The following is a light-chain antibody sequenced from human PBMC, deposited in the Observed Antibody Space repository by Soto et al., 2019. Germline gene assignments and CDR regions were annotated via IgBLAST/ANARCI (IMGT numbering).Light chain of an antibody. CDR3: SSYTSSSTVV. CDR1: SSDVGGYNY. J-gene: IGLJ2*01. V-gene: IGLV2-14*01. Sequence: QSALTQPASVSGSPGQSITISCTGTSSDVGGYNYVSWYQQHPGKAPKLMIYDVSNRPSGVSNRFSGSKSGNTASLTISGHQAEDEADYYCSSYTSSSTVVFGGGTKLTVL. CDR2: DVS.